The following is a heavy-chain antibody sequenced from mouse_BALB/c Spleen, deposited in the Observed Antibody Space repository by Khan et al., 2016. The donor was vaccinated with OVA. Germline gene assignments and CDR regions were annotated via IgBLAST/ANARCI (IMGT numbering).Heavy chain of an antibody. J-gene: IGHJ4*01. CDR3: ARSYGSWAMDY. V-gene: IGHV3-8*02. CDR2: VTYSGNT. CDR1: GDSITSGF. Sequence: EVQLVESGPSLVKPSQTLSLTCSVTGDSITSGFWNWIRKFPGNKFEYMGYVTYSGNTYYNPSLKSRISITRATSKSQYSLQLNSVTTKDTATYFCARSYGSWAMDYWGQGTSVTVSS. D-gene: IGHD1-1*01.